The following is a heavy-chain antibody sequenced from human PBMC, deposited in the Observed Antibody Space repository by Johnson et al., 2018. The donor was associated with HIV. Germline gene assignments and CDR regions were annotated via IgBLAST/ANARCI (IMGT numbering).Heavy chain of an antibody. CDR2: IKSKTDGGTT. J-gene: IGHJ3*02. CDR3: AKVLRQSSCELLDDACDI. V-gene: IGHV3-15*01. D-gene: IGHD1-26*01. CDR1: GFTFSNAW. Sequence: VQLVESGGGLVQPGGSLRLSCAASGFTFSNAWMSWVRQAPGKGLEWVGRIKSKTDGGTTDYAAPVKGRLTISRDDSKNTLYLQMNSLRAEDKAVYYCAKVLRQSSCELLDDACDILCQGTMVTVSA.